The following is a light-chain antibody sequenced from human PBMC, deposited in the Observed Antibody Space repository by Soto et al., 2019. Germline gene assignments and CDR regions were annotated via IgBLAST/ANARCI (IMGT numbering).Light chain of an antibody. CDR2: AAS. J-gene: IGKJ1*01. CDR1: QSISRY. V-gene: IGKV1-39*01. Sequence: IHMTQSPSSLPASVGHRITITCRASQSISRYLNWYQHKPGKAPKLLISAASSLERGVPSRFSDGGSGTDFTLNISSLQPDDFATYYCQQNYRATPWTFGQGTKVDIK. CDR3: QQNYRATPWT.